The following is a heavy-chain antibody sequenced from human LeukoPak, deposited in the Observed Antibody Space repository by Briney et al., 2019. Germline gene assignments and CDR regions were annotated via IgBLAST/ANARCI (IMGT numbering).Heavy chain of an antibody. CDR1: GYTFTGYY. D-gene: IGHD3-3*02. V-gene: IGHV1-2*02. CDR3: ARAFSSAVDAFDI. J-gene: IGHJ3*02. Sequence: ASVKVSCKASGYTFTGYYMHWVRQAPGQGLEWMGWINPNSGGTNYAQKFQGRVTMTRDTSISTAYMELSRLRSDDTAVYYCARAFSSAVDAFDIWGQGTVVTVSS. CDR2: INPNSGGT.